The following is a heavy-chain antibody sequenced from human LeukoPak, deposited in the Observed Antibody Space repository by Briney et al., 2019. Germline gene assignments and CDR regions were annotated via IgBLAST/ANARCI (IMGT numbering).Heavy chain of an antibody. CDR2: ISGSGGST. CDR1: GFTFSSYS. D-gene: IGHD6-13*01. V-gene: IGHV3-23*01. Sequence: GGSLRLSCAASGFTFSSYSMSWVRQAPGKGLEWVSAISGSGGSTYYADSVKGRFTISRDNSKNTLYLQMNSLRDEDTAVYYCAKGLYSSSGYRRTAFDYWGQGTLVTVSS. J-gene: IGHJ4*02. CDR3: AKGLYSSSGYRRTAFDY.